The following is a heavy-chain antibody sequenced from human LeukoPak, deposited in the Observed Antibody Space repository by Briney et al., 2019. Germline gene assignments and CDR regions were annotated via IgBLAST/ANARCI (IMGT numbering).Heavy chain of an antibody. J-gene: IGHJ4*02. Sequence: GGSLRLSCSASGFTFSSYAMHWVRQAPGKGLEYVSAISSNGCSKYYADYVKGRFTISRDNSKNTLYLQMSSLRAEDTAVYYCVIGSSSWPKQFDYWGQGTLVTVSS. V-gene: IGHV3-64D*06. CDR2: ISSNGCSK. CDR1: GFTFSSYA. D-gene: IGHD6-13*01. CDR3: VIGSSSWPKQFDY.